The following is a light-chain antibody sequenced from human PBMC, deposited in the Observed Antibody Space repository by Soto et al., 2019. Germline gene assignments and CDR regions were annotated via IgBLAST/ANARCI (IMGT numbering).Light chain of an antibody. CDR1: QSLVYTNGNTY. J-gene: IGKJ1*01. CDR2: KVS. CDR3: MQGTHWPRT. Sequence: DVVMTQSPLSLPVTLGQPASISCRSSQSLVYTNGNTYLNWFQQRPGQSPRRLIYKVSNRDSGVPDRFSGSGSVTEFTLTISRVEAEDVGVYYCMQGTHWPRTFGQGTRVEIK. V-gene: IGKV2-30*01.